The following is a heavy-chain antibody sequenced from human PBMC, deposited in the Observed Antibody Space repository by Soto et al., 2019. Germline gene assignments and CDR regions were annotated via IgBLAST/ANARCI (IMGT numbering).Heavy chain of an antibody. Sequence: SETLSLTCAVSGGSISSGGYSWSWIRQPPGKGLEWIGYIYHSGSTYYNPSLKSRATISVDRSKNQFSLKLSSVTAADTAVYYCASSHAGAHITAAVHWGQGTLVTVSS. CDR3: ASSHAGAHITAAVH. V-gene: IGHV4-30-2*01. CDR2: IYHSGST. CDR1: GGSISSGGYS. J-gene: IGHJ4*02. D-gene: IGHD6-13*01.